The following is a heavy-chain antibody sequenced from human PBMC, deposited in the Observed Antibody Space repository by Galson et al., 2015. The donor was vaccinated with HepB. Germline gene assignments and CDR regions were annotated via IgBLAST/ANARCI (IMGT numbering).Heavy chain of an antibody. V-gene: IGHV1-69*13. J-gene: IGHJ4*02. CDR2: IIPIFGTA. Sequence: SVKVSCKASGGTFSSYAISWVRQAPGQGLEWMGGIIPIFGTANYAQKFQGRVTITADESTSTAYMELSSLRSEDTAVYYCARGAILVDWLLPNFDYWGQGTLVTVSS. CDR1: GGTFSSYA. D-gene: IGHD3-9*01. CDR3: ARGAILVDWLLPNFDY.